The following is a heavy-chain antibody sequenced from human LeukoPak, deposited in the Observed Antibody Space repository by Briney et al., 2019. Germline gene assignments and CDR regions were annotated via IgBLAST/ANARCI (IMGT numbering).Heavy chain of an antibody. CDR2: ISGSGGST. J-gene: IGHJ3*02. Sequence: GGSLRLSCAASGFTFSSYAMSWVRQAPGKGLEWVSAISGSGGSTYYADSVKGRFTISRDNSKNTLYLQMNSLRAEDTAVYYCAKSDDSSGYYQKDAFDIWGQGTMVTVS. D-gene: IGHD3-22*01. CDR3: AKSDDSSGYYQKDAFDI. V-gene: IGHV3-23*01. CDR1: GFTFSSYA.